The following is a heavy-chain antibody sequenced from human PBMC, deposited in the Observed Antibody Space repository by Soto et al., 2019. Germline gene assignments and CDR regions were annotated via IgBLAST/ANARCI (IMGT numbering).Heavy chain of an antibody. V-gene: IGHV1-58*01. CDR1: GFTFTSSA. J-gene: IGHJ5*02. D-gene: IGHD2-2*01. CDR2: IVVGSGNT. CDR3: AAEFPDCSSTSCRVP. Sequence: SVKVSCKASGFTFTSSAVQWVRQARGQRLEWIGWIVVGSGNTNYAQKFQERVTITRDMSTSTAYMELSSLRSEDTAVYYCAAEFPDCSSTSCRVPWGQGTLVTVSS.